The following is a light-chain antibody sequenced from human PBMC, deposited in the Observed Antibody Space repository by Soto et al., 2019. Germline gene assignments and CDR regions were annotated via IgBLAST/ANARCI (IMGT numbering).Light chain of an antibody. CDR3: QQYRTSPRT. V-gene: IGKV3-20*01. CDR2: GAA. CDR1: QSLRPTY. Sequence: EVVLTPSPDTLSLPPGKTATLSCRARQSLRPTYVPWYQQKPGQAPRLLIYGAAIIAPHIPNGLNARGPVTDFTPSNSRLVPEDFAVHYWQQYRTSPRTFGQGTKMDIX. J-gene: IGKJ1*01.